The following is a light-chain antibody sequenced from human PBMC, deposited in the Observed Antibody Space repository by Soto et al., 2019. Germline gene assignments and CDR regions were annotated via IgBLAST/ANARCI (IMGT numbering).Light chain of an antibody. V-gene: IGKV3-11*01. Sequence: EIVLTQSPATLSLSPGERATLSCRASQSVRTYLAWYQQKPGQAPRLLINDASNRATDIPARISGSGSGTYFTLTISSLDPEDFASYYCHQRSKSPLTFGGGTKVEIK. CDR3: HQRSKSPLT. CDR2: DAS. J-gene: IGKJ4*01. CDR1: QSVRTY.